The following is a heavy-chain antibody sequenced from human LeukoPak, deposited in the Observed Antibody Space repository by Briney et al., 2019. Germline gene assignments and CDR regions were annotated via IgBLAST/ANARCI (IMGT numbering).Heavy chain of an antibody. CDR3: ARVLLLAFDI. J-gene: IGHJ3*02. Sequence: GGSLRLSCAASGFTFDDYAMHWVRQAPGKGLEWVSGISWNSGSIGYADSVKGRFTISRDNAKNSLYPQMNSLRAEDTAVYYCARVLLLAFDIWGQGTMVTVSS. CDR2: ISWNSGSI. CDR1: GFTFDDYA. V-gene: IGHV3-9*01. D-gene: IGHD2-15*01.